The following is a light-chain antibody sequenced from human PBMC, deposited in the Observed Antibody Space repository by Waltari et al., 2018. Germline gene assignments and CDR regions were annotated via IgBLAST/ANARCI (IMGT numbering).Light chain of an antibody. Sequence: EIVLTQSPGTLSLSPGERATLSCRASQSVSSTYLTWYQQKPGQAPRLLIYGASSRATGITDRFSGSGSGTDFTLTISRLEPEDFAVYYCQQYVSSFTFGPGTKVDIK. V-gene: IGKV3-20*01. CDR2: GAS. CDR3: QQYVSSFT. CDR1: QSVSSTY. J-gene: IGKJ3*01.